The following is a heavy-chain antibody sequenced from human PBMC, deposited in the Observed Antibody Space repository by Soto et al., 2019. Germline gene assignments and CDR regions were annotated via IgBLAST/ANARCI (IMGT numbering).Heavy chain of an antibody. D-gene: IGHD3-10*01. CDR2: ISGGGDST. J-gene: IGHJ4*02. Sequence: EVQLLESGGGLVQPGGSLRLSCAASGFTFNNYAMTWVRQAPGKGLEWVSAISGGGDSTSYADSVKGRFTVSRDGSKNTLYLQMSSMRAKDTAIYYCAKGRGGSGSLTPRVDFWCQGTLVTVSS. CDR1: GFTFNNYA. CDR3: AKGRGGSGSLTPRVDF. V-gene: IGHV3-23*01.